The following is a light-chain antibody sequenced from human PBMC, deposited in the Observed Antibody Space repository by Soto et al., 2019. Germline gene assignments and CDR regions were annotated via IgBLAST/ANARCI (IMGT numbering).Light chain of an antibody. CDR2: AAS. J-gene: IGKJ3*01. Sequence: DIQMTQSPSSLSASVGDRVTITCRASQDISTYLAWYQQRPGRVPKLLIYAASTLQSGVPSRFSGSGSGTDFTLTISGLLPEDVANYYCQNLDSAAFTFGPWNKVDIK. CDR1: QDISTY. V-gene: IGKV1-27*01. CDR3: QNLDSAAFT.